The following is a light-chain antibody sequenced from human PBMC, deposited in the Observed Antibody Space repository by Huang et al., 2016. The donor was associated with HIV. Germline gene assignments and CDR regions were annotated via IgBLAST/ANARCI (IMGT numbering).Light chain of an antibody. V-gene: IGKV1-NL1*01. CDR1: QDISNS. CDR2: AAS. J-gene: IGKJ3*01. Sequence: DIQMTQSPSSLSASVRDRVTITCQASQDISNSLAWYQQKPGKAPKLLLYAASRLESGVPSRFSGSGSGTDYTLTISSLQPEDFATYHCQQYYSNPTFGPGTKVDI. CDR3: QQYYSNPT.